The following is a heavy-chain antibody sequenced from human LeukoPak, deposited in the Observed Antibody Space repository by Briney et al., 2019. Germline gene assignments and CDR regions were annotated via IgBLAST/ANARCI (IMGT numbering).Heavy chain of an antibody. Sequence: SETLSLTCAVYGGSLSGYYWSWIRQPPGKGLEWIGEINHSGSTNYNPSLKSRVTISVDTSKNQFSLKLSSVTAADTAVYYCARGRGDGYNHIDYWGQGTLVTVSS. J-gene: IGHJ4*02. D-gene: IGHD5-24*01. CDR1: GGSLSGYY. CDR2: INHSGST. CDR3: ARGRGDGYNHIDY. V-gene: IGHV4-34*01.